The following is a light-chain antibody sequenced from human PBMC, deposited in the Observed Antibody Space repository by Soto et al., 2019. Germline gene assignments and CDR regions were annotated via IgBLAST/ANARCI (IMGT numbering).Light chain of an antibody. CDR1: QTIVNY. Sequence: DIQMTQSPSSLSASVGDIVTITCRASQTIVNYLNWYQQKPGKAPNLLIYAASRLQSGVPSRFSGSGSATDFSLTISSLQPEDFATYFCQQSFSVPFTFGPGTKVDI. J-gene: IGKJ3*01. CDR2: AAS. V-gene: IGKV1-39*01. CDR3: QQSFSVPFT.